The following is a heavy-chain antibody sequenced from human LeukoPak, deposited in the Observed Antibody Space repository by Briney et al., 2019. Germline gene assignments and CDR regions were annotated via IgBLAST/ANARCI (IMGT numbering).Heavy chain of an antibody. D-gene: IGHD6-13*01. J-gene: IGHJ4*02. CDR2: IYYGGST. CDR1: GGSISSYH. V-gene: IGHV4-59*01. Sequence: SETLSLTCTVSGGSISSYHWSWIRQPPGKGLEWIGYIYYGGSTNYNPSLKSRVTISIDTSKDQISLKLSSVTAADTAVYYCARGRISSSYWGQGTLVTVSS. CDR3: ARGRISSSY.